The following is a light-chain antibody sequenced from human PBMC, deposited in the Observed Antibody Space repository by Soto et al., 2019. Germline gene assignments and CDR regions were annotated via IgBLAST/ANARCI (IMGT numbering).Light chain of an antibody. CDR3: QQYCKWPLS. J-gene: IGKJ4*01. V-gene: IGKV3-20*01. Sequence: ELVMTQSPVTLSVSPGEGATLSCRARQSVTSNYLAWYQQKPGQAPRLLIYGISNRATGIPDRFSGSEAGTDFTLTISRLEPEDFGVYYCQQYCKWPLSFGGGTKVE. CDR2: GIS. CDR1: QSVTSNY.